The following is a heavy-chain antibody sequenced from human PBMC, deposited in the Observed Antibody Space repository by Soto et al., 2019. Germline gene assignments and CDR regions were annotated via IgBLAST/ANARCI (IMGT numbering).Heavy chain of an antibody. CDR1: GFSLSTSGVG. CDR3: AHRRAGIAAAGVFFEY. D-gene: IGHD6-13*01. J-gene: IGHJ4*02. V-gene: IGHV2-5*01. CDR2: IYWNDDK. Sequence: SGATLVNPTQTLTLTCTFSGFSLSTSGVGVGWIRQPPGKALEWLALIYWNDDKRYSPSLKSRLTITKDTSKNQVVLTMTNMDPVDTATYYCAHRRAGIAAAGVFFEYWGQGTLVPVSS.